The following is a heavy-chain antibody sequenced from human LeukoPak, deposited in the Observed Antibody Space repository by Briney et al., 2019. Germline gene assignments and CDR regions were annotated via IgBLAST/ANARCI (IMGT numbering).Heavy chain of an antibody. J-gene: IGHJ5*02. V-gene: IGHV3-21*01. CDR2: ITSSSRYI. Sequence: PGGSLRLSCAASGFTFSDYSMTWVRQAPGKGLEWVSSITSSSRYIHYADSVKGRFSISRDDARSSLYPQMNSLRVEDTAVYYCARERHTFDPWGQGTLVTVSS. CDR1: GFTFSDYS. CDR3: ARERHTFDP. D-gene: IGHD6-25*01.